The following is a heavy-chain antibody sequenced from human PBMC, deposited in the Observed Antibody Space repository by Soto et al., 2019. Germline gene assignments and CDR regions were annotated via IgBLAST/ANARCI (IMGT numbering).Heavy chain of an antibody. J-gene: IGHJ4*02. V-gene: IGHV3-11*06. CDR2: ISMSGSYK. D-gene: IGHD2-8*01. CDR1: DFSLSGFY. CDR3: ASRGHCSNGQCHPFDY. Sequence: XESLLLSCVGSDFSLSGFYMSWVRQAPGKGLEWLSFISMSGSYKTYAASVEGRFTISRDNVKNILYLQMDSLRVEDTAVYYCASRGHCSNGQCHPFDYWGQGTQVTVSS.